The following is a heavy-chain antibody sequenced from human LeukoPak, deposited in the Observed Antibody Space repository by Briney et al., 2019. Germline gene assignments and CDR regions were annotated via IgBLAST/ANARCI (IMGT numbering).Heavy chain of an antibody. J-gene: IGHJ4*02. CDR2: ISGSGGTT. CDR1: GFTFSSYW. D-gene: IGHD3-10*01. CDR3: AKSKRFGELLPGNPDY. Sequence: GGSLRLSCAASGFTFSSYWMQWVRQAPGKGLEWVSSISGSGGTTYYTDSVKGRFTISRDNSKNTLYLQMSSLRAEDTALYYCAKSKRFGELLPGNPDYWGQGTLVTVSS. V-gene: IGHV3-23*01.